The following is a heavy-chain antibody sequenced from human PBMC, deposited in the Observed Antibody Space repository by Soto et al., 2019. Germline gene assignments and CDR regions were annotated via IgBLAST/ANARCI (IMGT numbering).Heavy chain of an antibody. D-gene: IGHD6-13*01. CDR3: ARVLPGIAAAYDAFDV. CDR2: LHYSGSD. Sequence: SETLSLTCTVSGASMYDYYGSWIRQSPGKGLEHIGYLHYSGSDNYNPSLKSRVTISMDTSKNQFSLRLSSVTAADTAIYYCARVLPGIAAAYDAFDVWGQGTMVTVSS. CDR1: GASMYDYY. J-gene: IGHJ3*01. V-gene: IGHV4-59*01.